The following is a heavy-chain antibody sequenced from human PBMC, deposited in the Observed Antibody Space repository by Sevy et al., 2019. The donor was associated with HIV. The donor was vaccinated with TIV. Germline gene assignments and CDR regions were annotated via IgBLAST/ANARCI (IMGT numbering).Heavy chain of an antibody. V-gene: IGHV3-11*01. CDR1: GFTFSDYY. CDR3: ARDDWNDIVVVPAAISEEHYYYGMDV. CDR2: ISSSGSTI. J-gene: IGHJ6*02. D-gene: IGHD2-2*02. Sequence: GGSLRLSCAASGFTFSDYYMSWIRQAPGKGLEWVSYISSSGSTIYYADSVKGRFTISRDNAKNSLYLQMNSLRAEDTAVYYCARDDWNDIVVVPAAISEEHYYYGMDVWGQGTTVTVSS.